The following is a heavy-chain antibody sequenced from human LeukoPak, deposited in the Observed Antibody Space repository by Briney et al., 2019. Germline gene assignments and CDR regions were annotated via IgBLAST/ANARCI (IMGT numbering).Heavy chain of an antibody. CDR3: ARKGTVSGLDY. D-gene: IGHD6-19*01. CDR1: GGSISSSSYY. V-gene: IGHV4-39*01. CDR2: IYYSGST. J-gene: IGHJ4*02. Sequence: PSKTLSLTCTVSGGSISSSSYYWGWIRQPPGKGLEWIGTIYYSGSTYYNPSLKSRVTISVDTSKNQFSLKLSSVTAADTAVYFCARKGTVSGLDYWGQGTLVTVSS.